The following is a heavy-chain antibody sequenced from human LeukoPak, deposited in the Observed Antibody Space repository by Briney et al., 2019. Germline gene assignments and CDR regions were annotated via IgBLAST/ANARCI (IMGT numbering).Heavy chain of an antibody. V-gene: IGHV3-7*01. CDR3: ARDVDSSGYYDY. D-gene: IGHD3-22*01. CDR1: GFTSSSYW. Sequence: GGSLRLSCAASGFTSSSYWMSWVRQAPGKGLEWVANIKQDGSEKYYVDSVKGRFTISRDNAKNSLYLQMNSLRAEDTAVYYCARDVDSSGYYDYWGQGTLVTVSS. CDR2: IKQDGSEK. J-gene: IGHJ4*02.